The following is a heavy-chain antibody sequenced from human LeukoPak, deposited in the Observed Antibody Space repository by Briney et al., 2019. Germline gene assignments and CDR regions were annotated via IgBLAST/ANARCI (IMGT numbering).Heavy chain of an antibody. CDR1: GFSFSSYG. CDR2: IRYDGSNE. D-gene: IGHD1-7*01. V-gene: IGHV3-30*02. CDR3: AKDRGRTGSTGGFDA. Sequence: GGSLRLSFAPSGFSFSSYGMHWVRQAPGKGLEWVAFIRYDGSNEQYADSVKGRFTISRDNSKNTLYLQMNSLRADDTAVYHCAKDRGRTGSTGGFDAWGQGTLVTVSS. J-gene: IGHJ4*02.